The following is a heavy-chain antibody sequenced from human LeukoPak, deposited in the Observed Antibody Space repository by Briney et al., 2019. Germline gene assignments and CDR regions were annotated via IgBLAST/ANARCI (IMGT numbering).Heavy chain of an antibody. CDR2: ISHSGST. Sequence: PSETLSLTCAVSGVSISSSNWWSWVRQPPGKGLEWIVEISHSGSTNHNPSLKSRVTISVDKSKNQFSLKLSSVTAADTAVYSCARKNIPSPRIRYSSDWNGRAFDYWGQGTLVTVSS. CDR3: ARKNIPSPRIRYSSDWNGRAFDY. CDR1: GVSISSSNW. D-gene: IGHD6-25*01. V-gene: IGHV4-4*02. J-gene: IGHJ4*02.